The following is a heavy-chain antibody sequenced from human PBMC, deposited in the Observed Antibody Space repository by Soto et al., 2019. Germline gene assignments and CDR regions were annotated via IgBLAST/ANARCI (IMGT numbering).Heavy chain of an antibody. CDR3: ARAAGDRDY. Sequence: SETLSLTCAVYGGSFSGYYWSWIRQPPGKGLEWIGEINHSGSTNYNPSLKIRVTISVDTSKNQFSLKLSSVTAADTAVYYCARAAGDRDYWGQGTLVTVSS. J-gene: IGHJ4*02. CDR2: INHSGST. CDR1: GGSFSGYY. D-gene: IGHD7-27*01. V-gene: IGHV4-34*01.